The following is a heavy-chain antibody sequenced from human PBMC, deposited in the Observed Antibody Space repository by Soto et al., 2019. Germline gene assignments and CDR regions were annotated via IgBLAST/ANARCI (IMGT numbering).Heavy chain of an antibody. Sequence: GASVKVSCKASGYTFTGYYMHWVRQAPGQGLEWMGWINPNSGGTNYAQKFQGWVTMTRDTSISTAYMELSRLRSDDTAVYYCARDLINPYYYYGMDVWGQGTTVTVSS. D-gene: IGHD3-16*01. CDR2: INPNSGGT. J-gene: IGHJ6*02. CDR3: ARDLINPYYYYGMDV. CDR1: GYTFTGYY. V-gene: IGHV1-2*04.